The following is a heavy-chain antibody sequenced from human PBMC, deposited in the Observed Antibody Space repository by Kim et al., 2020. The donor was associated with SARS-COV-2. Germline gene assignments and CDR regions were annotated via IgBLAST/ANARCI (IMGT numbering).Heavy chain of an antibody. V-gene: IGHV3-33*01. D-gene: IGHD3-16*01. Sequence: GGSLRLSCAASGFTFSSYGMHWVRQAPGKGLEWVAGIWYDGSNKYYEDSVKGRFTITRDNSKNTLYLQMNSLRAEDTAVYYCARVGGGKPDYWGQGTLVTVSS. J-gene: IGHJ4*02. CDR1: GFTFSSYG. CDR3: ARVGGGKPDY. CDR2: IWYDGSNK.